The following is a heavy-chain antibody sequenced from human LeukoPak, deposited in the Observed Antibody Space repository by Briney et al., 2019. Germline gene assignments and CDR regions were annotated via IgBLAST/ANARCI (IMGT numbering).Heavy chain of an antibody. V-gene: IGHV4-59*01. D-gene: IGHD5-18*01. CDR2: IYYSGST. J-gene: IGHJ6*03. CDR3: ARTTEGGYTYGYFYYYYMDV. Sequence: SETLSLTCTVSGGSISSYYCSWIRQPPGTGLERNGYIYYSGSTNYNPSLKSRVTISVDTSKNQFSLKLTSVTAADTAVYYCARTTEGGYTYGYFYYYYMDVWGKGTTVTISS. CDR1: GGSISSYY.